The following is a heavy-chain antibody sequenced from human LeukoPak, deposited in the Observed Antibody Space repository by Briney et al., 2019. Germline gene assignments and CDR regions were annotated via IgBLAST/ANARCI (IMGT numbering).Heavy chain of an antibody. CDR2: IQYDVSSE. D-gene: IGHD6-13*01. J-gene: IGHJ3*02. CDR3: AREYSGRCIHAFHS. V-gene: IGHV3-33*08. Sequence: PGGSLRLSCAASGFTFSDYSMNWVRQAPGKGLEWVAFIQYDVSSEYYADSVKGRFTVSRDNSKNTLYLQMNSLRAEDTAVYYCAREYSGRCIHAFHSWGLGTTVTVSS. CDR1: GFTFSDYS.